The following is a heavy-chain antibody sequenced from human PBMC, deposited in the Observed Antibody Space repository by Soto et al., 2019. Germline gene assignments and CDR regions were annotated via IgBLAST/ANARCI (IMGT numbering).Heavy chain of an antibody. CDR1: GGSVGSGAYY. D-gene: IGHD5-12*01. CDR3: ARHDYAARTFDL. CDR2: IQYSGDT. J-gene: IGHJ3*01. V-gene: IGHV4-61*08. Sequence: SETVSLTCIFSGGSVGSGAYYCSWVGQPPGSALEWIGYIQYSGDTNYNSSLKSRVTISVDRSRNRFSLKLTSVTAADTAFYYCARHDYAARTFDLWGQGTKVNVSS.